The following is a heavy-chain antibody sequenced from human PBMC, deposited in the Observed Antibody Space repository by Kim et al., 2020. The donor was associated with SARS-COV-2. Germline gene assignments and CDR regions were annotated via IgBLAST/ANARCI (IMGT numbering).Heavy chain of an antibody. J-gene: IGHJ4*02. D-gene: IGHD5-12*01. CDR3: ARAPTINSGYDHIDY. V-gene: IGHV4-34*01. Sequence: PSLKSRVTMSVDTSKNQFSLKLSSVTAADTAVYYCARAPTINSGYDHIDYWGQGTLVTVSS.